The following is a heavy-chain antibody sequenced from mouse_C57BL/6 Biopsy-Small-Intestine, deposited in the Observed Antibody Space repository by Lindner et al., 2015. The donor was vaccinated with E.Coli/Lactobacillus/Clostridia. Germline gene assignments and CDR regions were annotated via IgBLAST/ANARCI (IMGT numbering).Heavy chain of an antibody. J-gene: IGHJ2*01. CDR3: VRVSGGWYFDF. CDR2: IHPNSGGT. V-gene: IGHV1-72*04. CDR1: GYTFTGYY. D-gene: IGHD1-1*02. Sequence: SVKVSCKASGYTFTGYYMHWVRQAPGQGLEWVGWIHPNSGGTKNAQRFQDRVTMTRDTSINTAYMELSGLRYDDTAVYYCVRVSGGWYFDFWGQGTLLTVSS.